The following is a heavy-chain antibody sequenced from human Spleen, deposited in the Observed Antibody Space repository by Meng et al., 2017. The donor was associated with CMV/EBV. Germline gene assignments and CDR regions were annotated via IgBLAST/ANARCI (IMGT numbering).Heavy chain of an antibody. J-gene: IGHJ6*02. V-gene: IGHV3-23*01. CDR1: GFTFSSYA. CDR3: AKILYASSWTYYYYGMDV. CDR2: ISGSGGST. D-gene: IGHD6-13*01. Sequence: GGSLRLSCAASGFTFSSYAMSWVRQAPGKGLDWVSAISGSGGSTYYADSVKGRFTISRDNSKNTLYLQMNSLRAEDTAVYYCAKILYASSWTYYYYGMDVWGQGTTVTVSS.